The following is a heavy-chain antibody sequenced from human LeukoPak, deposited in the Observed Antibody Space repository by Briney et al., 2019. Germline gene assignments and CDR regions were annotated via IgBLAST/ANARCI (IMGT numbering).Heavy chain of an antibody. Sequence: GSLRLSCAASGFTFSSYSMNWVRPAPGKGLEWVSSISSSSSYIYYADSVRGRFTISRDNAKNSLYLQMNSLRAEDTAVYYCARDIVGATKVGYWGQGTLVTVSS. CDR1: GFTFSSYS. J-gene: IGHJ4*02. CDR3: ARDIVGATKVGY. V-gene: IGHV3-21*01. D-gene: IGHD1-26*01. CDR2: ISSSSSYI.